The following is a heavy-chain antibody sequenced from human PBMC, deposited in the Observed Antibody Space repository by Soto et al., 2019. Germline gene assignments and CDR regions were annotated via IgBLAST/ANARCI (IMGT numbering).Heavy chain of an antibody. Sequence: SETLSLTCTVSGGSLISYYWTFIRQSPGKGLEWIVYVYFSGNTNYNPSLKSRVTISIDTSKNQFSLRLASVTAADTAFYYCGSVRPSGYVLSWGQGTLVTVSS. J-gene: IGHJ5*02. CDR3: GSVRPSGYVLS. CDR1: GGSLISYY. V-gene: IGHV4-59*01. CDR2: VYFSGNT. D-gene: IGHD6-25*01.